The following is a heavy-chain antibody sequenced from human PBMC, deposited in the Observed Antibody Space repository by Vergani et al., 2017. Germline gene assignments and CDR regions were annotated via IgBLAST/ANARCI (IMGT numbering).Heavy chain of an antibody. CDR1: GGSISSYY. J-gene: IGHJ4*02. CDR2: IYYSGST. Sequence: QVQLQESGPGLVKPSETLSLTCTVSGGSISSYYWSWIRQPPGKGLEWIGYIYYSGSTNYNPSLKSRVTISVDTSKNQFSLKLSSVTAADTAVYYAWSEEGGYYFDYWGKGTLVTVSS. V-gene: IGHV4-59*01. CDR3: WSEEGGYYFDY.